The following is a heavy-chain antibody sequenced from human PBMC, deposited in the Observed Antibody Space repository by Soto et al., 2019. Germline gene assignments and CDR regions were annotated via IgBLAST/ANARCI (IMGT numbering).Heavy chain of an antibody. CDR2: ISGSGGST. V-gene: IGHV3-23*01. CDR3: AKDWSPGSIRIFGVPTLSLNY. Sequence: PGGSLRLSCAASGFTFSSYAMSWVRQAPGKGLEWVSAISGSGGSTYYADSVKGRFTISRDNSKNTLYLQMNSLRAEDTAVYYCAKDWSPGSIRIFGVPTLSLNYWGQGALVTVSS. CDR1: GFTFSSYA. J-gene: IGHJ4*02. D-gene: IGHD3-3*01.